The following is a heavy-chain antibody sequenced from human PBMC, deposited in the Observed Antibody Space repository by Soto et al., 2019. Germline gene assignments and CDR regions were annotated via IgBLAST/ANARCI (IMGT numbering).Heavy chain of an antibody. CDR2: IIPIFGTA. D-gene: IGHD5-18*01. CDR3: ATVSYVDTAMVNPYYFDY. Sequence: SVNGSCKASGGTFSSYAISWVRQAPGQGLEWMGGIIPIFGTANYAQKFQGRVTITAEESTSAAYKELSSLRSEDTAVYYCATVSYVDTAMVNPYYFDYWGQGTLVTVSS. J-gene: IGHJ4*02. V-gene: IGHV1-69*01. CDR1: GGTFSSYA.